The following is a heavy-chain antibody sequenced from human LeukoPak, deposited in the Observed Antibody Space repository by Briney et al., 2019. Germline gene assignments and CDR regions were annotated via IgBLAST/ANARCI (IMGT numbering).Heavy chain of an antibody. CDR2: IWYDGSNK. Sequence: PGGSLRLSCAASGVTFSSDGMHWVCQAPRKGLGWGSVIWYDGSNKYYADSAKGGFTISRDNSKNTLYLQMNSLRAEDTVVYYCAKEKSAARRYYFDYWGQGTLVTVSS. CDR3: AKEKSAARRYYFDY. CDR1: GVTFSSDG. D-gene: IGHD2-2*01. J-gene: IGHJ4*02. V-gene: IGHV3-33*06.